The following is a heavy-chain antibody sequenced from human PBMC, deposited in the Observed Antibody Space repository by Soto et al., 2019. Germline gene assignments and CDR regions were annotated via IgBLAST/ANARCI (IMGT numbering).Heavy chain of an antibody. D-gene: IGHD3-10*01. CDR3: ARAPTYSYGSGSPYYFYAMDV. CDR2: IYDGGST. Sequence: QVQLQQSGPGLVRPSETLSLTCTVSGDSISRYYWSWIRQSPGKGLEWIGYIYDGGSTRYNPSLRSRVTISADTSETQFSLKLSSVTAADTAVYYCARAPTYSYGSGSPYYFYAMDVWGQGTTVTVSS. V-gene: IGHV4-59*01. J-gene: IGHJ6*02. CDR1: GDSISRYY.